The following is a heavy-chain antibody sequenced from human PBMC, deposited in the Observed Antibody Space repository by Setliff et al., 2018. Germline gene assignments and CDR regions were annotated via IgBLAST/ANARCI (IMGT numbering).Heavy chain of an antibody. CDR1: GFTFSSYW. D-gene: IGHD3-22*01. CDR2: IKQDGSER. CDR3: VITSPWGWFDP. V-gene: IGHV3-7*01. Sequence: HPGGSLRLSCAASGFTFSSYWMSWVRQAPGKGLEWVANIKQDGSERYYVDSVKGRFTISRDNAKNSLDLQMNDLRAEDTALYYCVITSPWGWFDPWGQGTLVTVS. J-gene: IGHJ5*02.